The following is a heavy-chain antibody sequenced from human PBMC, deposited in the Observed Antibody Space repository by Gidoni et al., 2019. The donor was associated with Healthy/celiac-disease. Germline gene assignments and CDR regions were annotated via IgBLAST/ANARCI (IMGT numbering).Heavy chain of an antibody. CDR2: IIPICGTS. V-gene: IGHV1-69*01. J-gene: IGHJ6*02. Sequence: QVQLVQSGAEVKKPGSSVKVSCKASGGTFSSSAISWLRQAPGQGFEWMGGIIPICGTSNYAQKFQGRVTITADESTSTAYMELSSRRSEDTAVYYCARVTGGYYDLWSGFDGMDVWGQGTTVTVSS. CDR3: ARVTGGYYDLWSGFDGMDV. D-gene: IGHD3-3*01. CDR1: GGTFSSSA.